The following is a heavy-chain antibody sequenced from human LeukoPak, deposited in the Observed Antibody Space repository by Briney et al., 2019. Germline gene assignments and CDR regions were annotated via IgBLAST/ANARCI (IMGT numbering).Heavy chain of an antibody. Sequence: SETLSLTCTVSGGSISSGDYYWSWIRQPPGKGLEWIAYIYYSGRSYYNPSLKSRVTISVDTSKNHFSLKLTSVTAADTAVYYCARVSGMATVRNFDYWGQGALVTVSS. V-gene: IGHV4-30-4*01. CDR2: IYYSGRS. CDR1: GGSISSGDYY. D-gene: IGHD5-24*01. J-gene: IGHJ4*02. CDR3: ARVSGMATVRNFDY.